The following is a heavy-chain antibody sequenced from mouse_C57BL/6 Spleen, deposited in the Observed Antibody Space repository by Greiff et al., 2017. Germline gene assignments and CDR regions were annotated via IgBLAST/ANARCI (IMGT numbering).Heavy chain of an antibody. J-gene: IGHJ2*01. CDR2: INPSNGGT. Sequence: QVQLQQSGTELVKPGASVKLSCKASGYTFTSYWMHWVKQSPGQGLEWIGNINPSNGGTNYNEKFKSKATLTVDKSSSTAYMQLSSLTSEDSAVYYCAKAVTTGGYFDYWGQGTTLTVSS. CDR3: AKAVTTGGYFDY. V-gene: IGHV1-53*01. CDR1: GYTFTSYW. D-gene: IGHD2-2*01.